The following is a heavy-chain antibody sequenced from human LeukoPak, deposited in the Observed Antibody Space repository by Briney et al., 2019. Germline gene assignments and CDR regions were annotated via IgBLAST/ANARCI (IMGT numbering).Heavy chain of an antibody. Sequence: GGSLRLSCAASGFTFSSYAMSWVRQAPGKWLEWVSAISGIGGSTYYTDSVTGPFTISRDNSKNKLYLQMNSLRAEDTAVYYCAEPMVRGVIIGAFDIWGQGTMVTVSS. CDR2: ISGIGGST. V-gene: IGHV3-23*01. CDR3: AEPMVRGVIIGAFDI. D-gene: IGHD3-10*01. J-gene: IGHJ3*02. CDR1: GFTFSSYA.